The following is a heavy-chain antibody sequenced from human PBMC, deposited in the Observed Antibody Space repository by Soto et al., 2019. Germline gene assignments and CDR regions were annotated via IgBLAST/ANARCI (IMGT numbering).Heavy chain of an antibody. CDR2: INAGNGNT. CDR3: ARDFIYCSGGSCQNYNWFDP. J-gene: IGHJ5*02. CDR1: GYTFTSYA. V-gene: IGHV1-3*01. Sequence: ASVKVSCKASGYTFTSYAMHWVRQAPGQRLEWMGWINAGNGNTKYSQKFQGRVTITRDTSASTAYMELSSLRSEDTAVYYCARDFIYCSGGSCQNYNWFDPWGQGTLVTVSS. D-gene: IGHD2-15*01.